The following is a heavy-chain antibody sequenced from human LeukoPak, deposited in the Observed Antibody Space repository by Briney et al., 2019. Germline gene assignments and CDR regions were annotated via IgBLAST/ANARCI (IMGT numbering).Heavy chain of an antibody. J-gene: IGHJ4*02. CDR1: GGSFSGYY. CDR2: INHSGST. D-gene: IGHD3-10*01. CDR3: ARRPMVRGVIPFDY. Sequence: PSETLSLTCAVYGGSFSGYYWSWIRQPPGKGLEWIGEINHSGSTNYNPSLKSRVTISVDTSKNQFSLKLSSVTAADTAVYCCARRPMVRGVIPFDYWGQGTLVTVSS. V-gene: IGHV4-34*01.